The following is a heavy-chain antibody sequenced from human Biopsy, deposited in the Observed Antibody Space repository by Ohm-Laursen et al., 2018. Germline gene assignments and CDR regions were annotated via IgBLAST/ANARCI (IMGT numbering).Heavy chain of an antibody. J-gene: IGHJ6*02. CDR2: IYYSGST. Sequence: GTLSLTCTVPGGSISSDYWSWIRQTPGKGLEWIGYIYYSGSTNYNPSLKSRVTISVDTSKNQFSLRLNSVAAADTAVYYCARATNSTGWPYYYFYGMDVWGQGTTVTVSS. D-gene: IGHD2/OR15-2a*01. CDR1: GGSISSDY. V-gene: IGHV4-59*01. CDR3: ARATNSTGWPYYYFYGMDV.